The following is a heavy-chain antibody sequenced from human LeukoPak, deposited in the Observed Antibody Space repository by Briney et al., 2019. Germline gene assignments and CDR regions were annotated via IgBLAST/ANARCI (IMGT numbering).Heavy chain of an antibody. CDR3: ARGGLENRGFIGY. CDR2: ISSSGTTI. J-gene: IGHJ4*02. V-gene: IGHV3-48*03. Sequence: GGSLRLSCAASGFTFSSYEMNWVRQAPGKGLEWVSYISSSGTTIHYADSVKGRFTISRDNARNSLYLQMNSLRAEDTAVYFCARGGLENRGFIGYWGQGTLVTVSS. D-gene: IGHD3-10*01. CDR1: GFTFSSYE.